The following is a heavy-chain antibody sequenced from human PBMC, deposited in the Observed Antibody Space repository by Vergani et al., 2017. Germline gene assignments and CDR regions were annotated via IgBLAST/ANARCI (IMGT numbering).Heavy chain of an antibody. CDR3: ARVGIAAAGKRFDP. V-gene: IGHV4-59*08. CDR1: GGSISSYY. J-gene: IGHJ5*02. Sequence: QVQLQESGPGLVKPSETLSLTCTVSGGSISSYYWSWIRQPPGKGLEWIGYIYYSGSTNDNPSLKSRVTISVDTSKNQFSLKLSSVTAADTAVYYCARVGIAAAGKRFDPWGQGTLVTVSS. CDR2: IYYSGST. D-gene: IGHD6-13*01.